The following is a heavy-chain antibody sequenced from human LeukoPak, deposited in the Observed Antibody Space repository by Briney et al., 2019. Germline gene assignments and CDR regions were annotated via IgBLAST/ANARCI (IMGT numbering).Heavy chain of an antibody. CDR3: AKDSDYYGSGSSVDY. J-gene: IGHJ4*02. Sequence: GGSLRLSCAASGFTFSNYDMSWVRQAPGKGLEWVSIISGSGGSTYVADSVKGRFTFSRDNSKNTLYLQMNSLRAEDTAVYYCAKDSDYYGSGSSVDYWGQGTLVTVSS. CDR1: GFTFSNYD. D-gene: IGHD3-10*01. V-gene: IGHV3-23*01. CDR2: ISGSGGST.